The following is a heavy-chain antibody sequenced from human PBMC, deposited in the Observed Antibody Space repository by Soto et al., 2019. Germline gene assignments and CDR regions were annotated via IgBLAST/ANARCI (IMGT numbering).Heavy chain of an antibody. V-gene: IGHV3-48*01. J-gene: IGHJ6*02. Sequence: PGGSLRLSCAASGFTFSSYSMNWVRQAPGKGLEWVSYISSSSSTIYYADSVKGRFTISRDNAKNSLYLQMNSLRGEDTAVYYCASGFVDTAMASYYYYGMDVWGQGTTVTVSS. CDR1: GFTFSSYS. D-gene: IGHD5-18*01. CDR3: ASGFVDTAMASYYYYGMDV. CDR2: ISSSSSTI.